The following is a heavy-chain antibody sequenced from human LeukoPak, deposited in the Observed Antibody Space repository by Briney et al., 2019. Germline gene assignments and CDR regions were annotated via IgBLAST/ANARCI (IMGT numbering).Heavy chain of an antibody. CDR3: ARVSRRRSFGGSGYLFDY. CDR2: IYYSGST. V-gene: IGHV4-59*01. Sequence: SETLSLTCTVSGGSISSYYWSWIRQPPGKGLEWIGYIYYSGSTNYNPSLKSRVTISVDTSKNQFPLKLSSVTAADTAVYYCARVSRRRSFGGSGYLFDYWGQGTLVTVSS. J-gene: IGHJ4*02. CDR1: GGSISSYY. D-gene: IGHD3-3*01.